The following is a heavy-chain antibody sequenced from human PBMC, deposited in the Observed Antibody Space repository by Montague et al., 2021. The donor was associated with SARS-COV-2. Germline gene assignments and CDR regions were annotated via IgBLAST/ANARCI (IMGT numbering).Heavy chain of an antibody. Sequence: SLRLSCAASGFTFSSYSMHWVRQAPRKGLEWVAVISFDGSNKYYADSVKGRFTIYRDNSKNTLYLQMNSLRAEDTAVYYCASSLVWFEVDYWGQGTLVTVSS. J-gene: IGHJ4*02. CDR1: GFTFSSYS. CDR2: ISFDGSNK. CDR3: ASSLVWFEVDY. D-gene: IGHD3-10*01. V-gene: IGHV3-30*04.